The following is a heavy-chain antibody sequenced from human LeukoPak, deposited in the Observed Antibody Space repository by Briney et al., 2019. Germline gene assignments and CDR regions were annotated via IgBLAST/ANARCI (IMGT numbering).Heavy chain of an antibody. Sequence: SETLSLTCTVSGGSINSGSHYWSWIRQPAGKGLEWIGRIYSSGSTNYNPSLKSRVTMSVDTSKNQFSLKLSSVTAADTAVYYCVTSYYYYYFYMDVWGRGTTDTVSS. CDR1: GGSINSGSHY. J-gene: IGHJ6*03. CDR2: IYSSGST. V-gene: IGHV4-61*02. CDR3: VTSYYYYYFYMDV.